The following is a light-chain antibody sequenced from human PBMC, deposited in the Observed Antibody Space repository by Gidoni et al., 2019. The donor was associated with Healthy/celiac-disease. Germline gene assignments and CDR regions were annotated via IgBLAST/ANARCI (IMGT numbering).Light chain of an antibody. Sequence: EIVMTQSPATLSVSPGDRATLSCRASQSGSSNLAWYQQKPGQAPRLLIYGASTRATGIPARFSGSGSGTEFTLTISSLQSEDFAVYYCQQYNNWPSGAFGPGTKVDIK. CDR3: QQYNNWPSGA. CDR1: QSGSSN. CDR2: GAS. J-gene: IGKJ3*01. V-gene: IGKV3-15*01.